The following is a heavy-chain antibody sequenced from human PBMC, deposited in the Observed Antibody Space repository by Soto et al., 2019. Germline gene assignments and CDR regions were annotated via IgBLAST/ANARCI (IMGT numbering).Heavy chain of an antibody. J-gene: IGHJ5*02. D-gene: IGHD6-19*01. CDR3: ARDSNSSGWYDLDP. V-gene: IGHV1-46*01. CDR1: GYTFTSYY. Sequence: ASVKVSCKASGYTFTSYYMHWVRQAPGQGLEWMGIINPSVGSTSYAQKFQGRVTMTTDESTSTAYMELSSLRSEDTAVYYCARDSNSSGWYDLDPWGQGTLVTVSS. CDR2: INPSVGST.